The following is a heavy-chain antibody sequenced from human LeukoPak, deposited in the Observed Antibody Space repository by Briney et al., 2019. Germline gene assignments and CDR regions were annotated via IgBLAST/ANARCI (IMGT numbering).Heavy chain of an antibody. J-gene: IGHJ5*02. Sequence: GRSLRLSCAASGFSFSSYGMHWVRQAPGKGLEWVTVISYDGSDKYYADSVKGRFTISRDNSKNTLYLQMNSLRGEDTAVYYCAKQWSGGSALYWFDPWGQGILVTVSS. CDR3: AKQWSGGSALYWFDP. CDR2: ISYDGSDK. CDR1: GFSFSSYG. D-gene: IGHD2-15*01. V-gene: IGHV3-30*18.